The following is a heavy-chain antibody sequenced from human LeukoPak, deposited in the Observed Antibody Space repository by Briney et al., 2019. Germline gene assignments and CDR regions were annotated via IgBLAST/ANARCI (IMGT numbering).Heavy chain of an antibody. CDR3: ARVGAAAVGRYYYYYYMDV. D-gene: IGHD6-13*01. J-gene: IGHJ6*03. V-gene: IGHV3-7*01. CDR1: GFTFSSYW. Sequence: PGGSLRLSCAASGFTFSSYWMSWVRQAPGKGLEWVANIKQDGSEKYYVDSVKGRFTISRDNAKNSLYLQMNSLRAEDTAVYYCARVGAAAVGRYYYYYYMDVWGKGTTVTISS. CDR2: IKQDGSEK.